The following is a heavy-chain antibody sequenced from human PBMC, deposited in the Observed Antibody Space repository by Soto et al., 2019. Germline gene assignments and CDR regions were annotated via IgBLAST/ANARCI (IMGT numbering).Heavy chain of an antibody. D-gene: IGHD6-6*01. CDR3: ARDYTSISNRGVFGNWFDP. V-gene: IGHV1-18*01. J-gene: IGHJ5*02. Sequence: ASVKVSCKASGYTFTSYGISWVRQAPGQGLEWMGWISAYNGNTNYAQKLQGRVTMTTDTSTSTAYMELRSLRSDDTAVYYCARDYTSISNRGVFGNWFDPCGQGYLVTVSS. CDR1: GYTFTSYG. CDR2: ISAYNGNT.